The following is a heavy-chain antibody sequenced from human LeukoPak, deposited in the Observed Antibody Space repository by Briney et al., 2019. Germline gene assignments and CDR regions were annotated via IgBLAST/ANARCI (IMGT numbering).Heavy chain of an antibody. Sequence: SETLSLTCAVYGGSFSGYYWSWIRQPPGKGLEWIGEINHSGSTNYNPSLKSRVTISVDTSKNQFSLKLGFVTAADTAVYYCARGLRFLVVWGQGTTVTVSS. J-gene: IGHJ6*02. CDR2: INHSGST. CDR3: ARGLRFLVV. CDR1: GGSFSGYY. D-gene: IGHD3-3*01. V-gene: IGHV4-34*01.